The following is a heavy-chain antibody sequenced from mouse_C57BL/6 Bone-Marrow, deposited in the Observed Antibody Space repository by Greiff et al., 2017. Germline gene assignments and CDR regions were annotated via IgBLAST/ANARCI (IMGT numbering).Heavy chain of an antibody. Sequence: QVQLQQSGTELVKPGASVKLSCKASGYTFTSYWMHWVKQRPGQGLVWIGNINPSNGGTNYNEKFKSKATLTVDKSSSTAYMQLSSLTSEDSAVXYCARWLWLRPGVYFDYWGQGTTLTVSS. V-gene: IGHV1-53*01. J-gene: IGHJ2*01. CDR2: INPSNGGT. CDR1: GYTFTSYW. D-gene: IGHD2-2*01. CDR3: ARWLWLRPGVYFDY.